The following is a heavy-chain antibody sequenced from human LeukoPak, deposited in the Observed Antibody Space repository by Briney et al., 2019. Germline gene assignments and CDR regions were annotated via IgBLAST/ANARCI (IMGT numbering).Heavy chain of an antibody. D-gene: IGHD6-6*01. CDR3: ARDNRSIVDY. V-gene: IGHV4-31*03. CDR1: GGSISSGGYY. CDR2: IYYSGST. J-gene: IGHJ4*02. Sequence: SETLSLNCTVSGGSISSGGYYWSWIRQHPEKVVEWMGYIYYSGSTYYNPSLKSRVTISVDTSKNQFSLKLSSVTAADTAVYYCARDNRSIVDYWGQGTLVTVSS.